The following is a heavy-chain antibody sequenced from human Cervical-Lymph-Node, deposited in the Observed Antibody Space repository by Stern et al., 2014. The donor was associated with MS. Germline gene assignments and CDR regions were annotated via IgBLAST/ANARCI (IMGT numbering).Heavy chain of an antibody. CDR1: GYSLSDLS. CDR3: ATASRYDALDL. Sequence: QVQLVQSGAEVRKPGASVRVSCKVSGYSLSDLSMHWVRQAPGKGLEWLGGYDPEEGNTVYAQRFQGRVTMTEDTSTDTAYMELNSLRSDDTAVYDCATASRYDALDLWGQGTVVTVSS. V-gene: IGHV1-24*01. CDR2: YDPEEGNT. J-gene: IGHJ3*01.